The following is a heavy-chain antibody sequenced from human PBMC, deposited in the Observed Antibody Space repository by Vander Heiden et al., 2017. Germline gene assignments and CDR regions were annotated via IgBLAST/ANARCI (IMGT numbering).Heavy chain of an antibody. V-gene: IGHV3-48*02. J-gene: IGHJ4*02. D-gene: IGHD3-3*01. CDR3: ARDRDFWSGYSYYFDY. CDR1: AFTFSSYS. Sequence: EVQLVESGGGLVQPGGSLSLSCAASAFTFSSYSMNWVRQAPGKGLEWVSYISSGSSTMFYADSVKGRFTISRDNAKNSLYLQMNSLRDEDTAVYYCARDRDFWSGYSYYFDYWGQGTLVTVSS. CDR2: ISSGSSTM.